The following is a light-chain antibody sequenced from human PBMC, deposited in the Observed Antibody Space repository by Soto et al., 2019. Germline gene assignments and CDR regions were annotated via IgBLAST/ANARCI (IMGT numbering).Light chain of an antibody. CDR1: QSVSSSY. CDR2: GAS. J-gene: IGKJ4*01. CDR3: QQYGSSPHT. V-gene: IGKV3-20*01. Sequence: EIVLTQSPCTLSLSPGERATLSCRASQSVSSSYLAWYQQKPDQAPRLLIYGASSRATGIPDRFSGSGSGTDFSLTISSLEPEDFAVYYCQQYGSSPHTFGGGTKVEIK.